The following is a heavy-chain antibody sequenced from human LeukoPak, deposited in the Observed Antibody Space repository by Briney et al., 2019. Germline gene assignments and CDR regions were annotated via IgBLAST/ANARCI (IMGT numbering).Heavy chain of an antibody. V-gene: IGHV3-43*02. CDR3: AKDIGYGVGRDAFDI. D-gene: IGHD4-17*01. CDR2: ISGDGGST. J-gene: IGHJ3*02. Sequence: GGSLRLSCAASGFTFDDYAMHWVRQAPGKGLEWVSPISGDGGSTYYADSVKGRFTISRDNSKNSLYLQMNSLRTEDTALYYCAKDIGYGVGRDAFDIWGQGTMVTVSS. CDR1: GFTFDDYA.